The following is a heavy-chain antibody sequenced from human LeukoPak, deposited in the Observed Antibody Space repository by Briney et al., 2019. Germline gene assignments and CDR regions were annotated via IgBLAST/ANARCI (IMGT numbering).Heavy chain of an antibody. CDR2: VRYDRCNR. V-gene: IGHV3-30*02. J-gene: IGHJ4*02. D-gene: IGHD3-3*01. Sequence: PGGALRLACAASGFTFSSYGMHWGRRAPGKGLGRVAFVRYDRCNRYYADSVNGRFTIHKDNSKNTQYRQMNSLRAEDTAVYYCAKYTGPVYREAFGYWRQGTLVTVSS. CDR1: GFTFSSYG. CDR3: AKYTGPVYREAFGY.